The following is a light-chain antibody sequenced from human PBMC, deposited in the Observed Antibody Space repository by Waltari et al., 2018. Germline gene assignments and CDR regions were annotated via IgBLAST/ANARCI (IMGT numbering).Light chain of an antibody. CDR2: AAS. V-gene: IGKV1-9*01. CDR1: QGISSY. Sequence: DIQLTQSPSFLSASVGDRVTITCRASQGISSYLAWYQQKPGKAPKLLIYAASTLQSGVPSRFSCSGSGTEFTLIISSLQPEDFATYYCQQLNSYPRTFGGGTKVEIK. J-gene: IGKJ4*01. CDR3: QQLNSYPRT.